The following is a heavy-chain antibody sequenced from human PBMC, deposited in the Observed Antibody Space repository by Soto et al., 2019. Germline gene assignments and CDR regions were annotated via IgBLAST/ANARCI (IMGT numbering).Heavy chain of an antibody. CDR3: ARSLRGYSYGFDY. Sequence: VGSLRLSCAASGFTFSSYEMNWVRQAPGKGLEWVSYISSSGSTIYYADSVEGRFTISRDNAKNSLYLQMNSLRAEDTAVYYCARSLRGYSYGFDYWGQGTLVTVSS. CDR2: ISSSGSTI. V-gene: IGHV3-48*03. CDR1: GFTFSSYE. D-gene: IGHD5-18*01. J-gene: IGHJ4*02.